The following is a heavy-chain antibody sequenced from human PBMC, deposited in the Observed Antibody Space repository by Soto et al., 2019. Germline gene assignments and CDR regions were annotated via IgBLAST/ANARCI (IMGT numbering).Heavy chain of an antibody. D-gene: IGHD2-15*01. Sequence: GGSLRLSCAASGFTFSSYAMHWVRQGPGKGLEWVAVISYDGSNKYYADSVKGRFTISRDNSKNTLYLQMNSLRAEDTAVYYCARAASSGGSGLGWFYPWGDVSLLT. CDR1: GFTFSSYA. CDR2: ISYDGSNK. V-gene: IGHV3-30-3*01. CDR3: ARAASSGGSGLGWFYP. J-gene: IGHJ5*02.